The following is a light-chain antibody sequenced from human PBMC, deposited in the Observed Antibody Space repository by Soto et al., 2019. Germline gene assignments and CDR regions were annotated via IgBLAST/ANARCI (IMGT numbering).Light chain of an antibody. CDR3: QQFNNYPYT. CDR2: DAS. J-gene: IGKJ5*01. CDR1: QGISSA. V-gene: IGKV1D-13*01. Sequence: SQLTQSPSSLSASVGFRLTITCRASQGISSALAWYQQKPGKAPKILIYDASSLESGVPSRFSGSGYGTDFNLTISSLQTEDFATYYCQQFNNYPYTFGQGTRLEIK.